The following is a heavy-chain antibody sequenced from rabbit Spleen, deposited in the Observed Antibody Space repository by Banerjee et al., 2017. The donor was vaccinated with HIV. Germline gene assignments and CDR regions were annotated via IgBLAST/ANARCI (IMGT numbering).Heavy chain of an antibody. CDR1: GFSFINKHV. CDR2: INAATGKP. D-gene: IGHD4-1*01. Sequence: QEQLMESGGGLVQPGGSLKLSCKASGFSFINKHVMCWVRQAPGKGLEWIACINAATGKPVYATWANGRFSISRTSSTTVTLQMTSLTAADTATYLCARDLAGAIGWNFYLWGQGTLVTVS. CDR3: ARDLAGAIGWNFYL. V-gene: IGHV1S45*01. J-gene: IGHJ4*01.